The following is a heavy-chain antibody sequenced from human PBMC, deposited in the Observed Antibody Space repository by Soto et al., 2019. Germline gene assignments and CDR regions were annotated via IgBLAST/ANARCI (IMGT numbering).Heavy chain of an antibody. Sequence: GGSLRLSCTVSGFTFGDYAMSWVRQAPGKGLEWVGFIRSKAYGGTTEYAASVKGRFTISRDDSKSIAYLQMNSLKTEDTAVYYCTRDQAASGSYYYYYGMDVWGQGTTVTVSS. CDR3: TRDQAASGSYYYYYGMDV. CDR1: GFTFGDYA. D-gene: IGHD1-26*01. J-gene: IGHJ6*02. V-gene: IGHV3-49*04. CDR2: IRSKAYGGTT.